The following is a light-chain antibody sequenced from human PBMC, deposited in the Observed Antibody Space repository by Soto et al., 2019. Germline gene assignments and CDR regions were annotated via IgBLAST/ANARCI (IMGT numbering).Light chain of an antibody. CDR2: GAS. J-gene: IGKJ5*01. Sequence: EIVLTQSPGTLSLSPGERATLSSSASQSLTSSYLAWYQQKPGQSPRLLIYGASRRATGIPDRFSGSGSGTDFTLTISRLEPEDFAVYYCQQYGSSPSTFGQGTRLEIK. V-gene: IGKV3-20*01. CDR3: QQYGSSPST. CDR1: QSLTSSY.